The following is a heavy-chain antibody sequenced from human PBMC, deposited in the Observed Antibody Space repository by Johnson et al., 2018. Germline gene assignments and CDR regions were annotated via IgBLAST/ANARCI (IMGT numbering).Heavy chain of an antibody. J-gene: IGHJ6*03. D-gene: IGHD3-10*01. V-gene: IGHV3-73*01. Sequence: VQLVESGGGLVQPGGSLKLSCAASGFTFSGSAMHWVRQASGKGLEWVGRIRSKANSYATAYAASVKGRFTISRDASKNTAYLQMNSLKTEETAVYYCTRQQKVRGVIYYMDVWGKGTTVTVSS. CDR1: GFTFSGSA. CDR2: IRSKANSYAT. CDR3: TRQQKVRGVIYYMDV.